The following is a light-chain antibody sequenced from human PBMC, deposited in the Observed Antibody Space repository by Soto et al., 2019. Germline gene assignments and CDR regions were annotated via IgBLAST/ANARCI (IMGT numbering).Light chain of an antibody. J-gene: IGLJ3*02. CDR1: SSDVGGYKY. CDR3: CSYAGSYPSWV. Sequence: QSALTQPRSVSGSPGQSVTISCTGPSSDVGGYKYVSWYQQHPGKAPKFIIYDVNKRPSGVPDRFSGSKSGNTASLTISGLQAEDEADYFCCSYAGSYPSWVFGGGTQLTVL. V-gene: IGLV2-11*01. CDR2: DVN.